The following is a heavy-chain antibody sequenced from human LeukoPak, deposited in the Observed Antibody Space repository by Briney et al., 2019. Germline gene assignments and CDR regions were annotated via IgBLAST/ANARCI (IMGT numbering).Heavy chain of an antibody. CDR3: TRGYDSSGYYHGY. CDR1: GFTCSGSA. D-gene: IGHD3-22*01. CDR2: IRSKANSCAT. V-gene: IGHV3-73*01. Sequence: GGSLRLSCAASGFTCSGSAMDWVRQASGKGLEWVGRIRSKANSCATAYAASVKGRFTISRDESKNTAYLQMNSLKTEDTAVYYCTRGYDSSGYYHGYWGQGTLVTVSS. J-gene: IGHJ4*02.